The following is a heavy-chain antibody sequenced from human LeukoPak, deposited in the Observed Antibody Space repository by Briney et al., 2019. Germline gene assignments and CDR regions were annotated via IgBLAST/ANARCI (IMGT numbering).Heavy chain of an antibody. V-gene: IGHV3-48*01. Sequence: GGSLRLSCAASGFTFSSYSMNWVRQAPGKGLEWVSYITGSSTIYYADSVKGRFTISRDNAENSLYLQMNSLRAEDTAVYYCARLVPLGAFDIWGQGTMVTVSS. CDR3: ARLVPLGAFDI. J-gene: IGHJ3*02. CDR2: ITGSSTI. CDR1: GFTFSSYS.